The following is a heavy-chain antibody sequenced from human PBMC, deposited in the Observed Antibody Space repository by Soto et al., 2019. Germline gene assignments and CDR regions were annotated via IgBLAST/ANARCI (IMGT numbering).Heavy chain of an antibody. CDR1: GGSISSYY. CDR2: IYYSGST. Sequence: SETLSLTCTVSGGSISSYYWSWIRQPPGKGLEWIGYIYYSGSTNYNPSLKSRVTISVDTSKNQFSLKLSSVTAADTAVYYCARHKRGYCSGGSCYVDYWGQGTLVIVSS. CDR3: ARHKRGYCSGGSCYVDY. V-gene: IGHV4-59*08. D-gene: IGHD2-15*01. J-gene: IGHJ4*02.